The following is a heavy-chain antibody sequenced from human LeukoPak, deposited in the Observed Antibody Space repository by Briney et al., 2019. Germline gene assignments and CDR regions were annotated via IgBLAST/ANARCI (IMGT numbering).Heavy chain of an antibody. CDR3: ARGYSSPRRYENDY. CDR1: GGSFSSSSHY. Sequence: PSETLSLTCTVSGGSFSSSSHYWGWIRQPPGKGLEWIANINYGGTTYYNPSLKSRVTISVGTYTNQFSLNPYTVTATDTAVYYCARGYSSPRRYENDYLGQGTLVTVSS. J-gene: IGHJ4*02. D-gene: IGHD6-13*01. V-gene: IGHV4-39*01. CDR2: INYGGTT.